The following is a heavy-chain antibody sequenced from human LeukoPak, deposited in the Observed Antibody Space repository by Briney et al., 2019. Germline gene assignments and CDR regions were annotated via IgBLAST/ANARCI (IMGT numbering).Heavy chain of an antibody. CDR2: ISSSSSTI. D-gene: IGHD3-10*02. CDR3: AELGITMIGGV. V-gene: IGHV3-48*04. CDR1: GFTFSSYS. J-gene: IGHJ6*04. Sequence: GESLRLSCAASGFTFSSYSMNWVRQAPGKGLEWVSYISSSSSTIYYADSVTGRFTISRDNAKNSLYLQMNSLRAEDTAVYYCAELGITMIGGVWGKGTTVTISS.